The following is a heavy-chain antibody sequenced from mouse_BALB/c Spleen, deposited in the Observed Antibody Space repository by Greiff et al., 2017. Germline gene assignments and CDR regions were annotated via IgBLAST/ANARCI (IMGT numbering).Heavy chain of an antibody. J-gene: IGHJ4*01. D-gene: IGHD1-1*01. CDR1: GFTFSSYA. CDR2: ISSGGSYT. CDR3: AREIATVVAKGYAMDY. Sequence: EVKLMESGGGLVKPGGSLKLSCAASGFTFSSYAMSWVRQSPEKRLEWVAEISSGGSYTYYPDTVTGRFTISRDNAKNTLYLEMSSLRSEDTAMYYCAREIATVVAKGYAMDYWGQGTSVTVSS. V-gene: IGHV5-9-4*01.